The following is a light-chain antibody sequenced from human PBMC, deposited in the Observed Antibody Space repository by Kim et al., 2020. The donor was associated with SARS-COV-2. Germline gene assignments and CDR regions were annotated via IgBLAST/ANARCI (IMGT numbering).Light chain of an antibody. V-gene: IGKV3-20*01. CDR3: QQYGTSRT. CDR1: QSFSGSY. CDR2: GAS. Sequence: LSPGERATLSCRASQSFSGSYLAWYQQKAGQAPRLLIYGASSRATGIPDRFSGSGSGTDFTLTISRLEPEDFAVYYCQQYGTSRTFGQGTKVDIK. J-gene: IGKJ1*01.